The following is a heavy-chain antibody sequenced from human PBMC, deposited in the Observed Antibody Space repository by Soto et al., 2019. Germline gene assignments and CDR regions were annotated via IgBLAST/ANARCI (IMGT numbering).Heavy chain of an antibody. Sequence: ASVKVSCKAFGYTFTGYYMHWVRQAPGQGLEWMGWINPKSGATKYAQKFQGRVIMTRDTSMYTVYMEVMRLRSDDSAIYYCARDGLYDVDIHGWLHPLGQGTPLAVSS. V-gene: IGHV1-2*02. J-gene: IGHJ5*02. CDR1: GYTFTGYY. D-gene: IGHD3-22*01. CDR3: ARDGLYDVDIHGWLHP. CDR2: INPKSGAT.